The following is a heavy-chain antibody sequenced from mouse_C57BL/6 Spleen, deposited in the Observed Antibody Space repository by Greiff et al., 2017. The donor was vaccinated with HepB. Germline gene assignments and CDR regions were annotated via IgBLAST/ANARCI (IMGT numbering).Heavy chain of an antibody. D-gene: IGHD4-1*01. CDR2: ISGGGGNT. V-gene: IGHV5-9*01. CDR1: GFTFSSYT. J-gene: IGHJ1*03. CDR3: ARQEVGRGYFDV. Sequence: EVKLMESGGGLVKPGGSLKLSCAASGFTFSSYTMSWVRQTPEKRLEWVATISGGGGNTYYPDSVKGRFTISRDNAKNTLYLQMSSLRSEDTALYYCARQEVGRGYFDVWGTGTTVTVSS.